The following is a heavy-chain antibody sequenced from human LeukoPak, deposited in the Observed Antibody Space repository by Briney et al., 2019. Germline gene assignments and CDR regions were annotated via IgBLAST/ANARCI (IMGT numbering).Heavy chain of an antibody. V-gene: IGHV3-30-3*01. CDR2: ISYDGSNK. CDR3: AIAAAGSFDY. Sequence: PGVSLRLSCAASGFTFSSYAMHWVRQTPGKGLEWVAVISYDGSNKYYADSVKGRFTISRDNSKNTLYLQMNSLRAEDTAVYYCAIAAAGSFDYWGQGTLVTVSS. CDR1: GFTFSSYA. D-gene: IGHD6-13*01. J-gene: IGHJ4*02.